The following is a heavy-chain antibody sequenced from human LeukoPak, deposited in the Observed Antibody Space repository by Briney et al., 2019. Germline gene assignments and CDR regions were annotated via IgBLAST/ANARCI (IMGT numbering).Heavy chain of an antibody. Sequence: SETLSLTCAVYGGSFSGYYWSWIRQPPGKGLEWIGEINHSGSTNYNPSLKSRVTISVDTSKNQFSLKLSSVTAADTAVYYCARGVVVAATFFDYWGQGTLVTVS. V-gene: IGHV4-34*01. CDR2: INHSGST. D-gene: IGHD2-15*01. J-gene: IGHJ4*02. CDR3: ARGVVVAATFFDY. CDR1: GGSFSGYY.